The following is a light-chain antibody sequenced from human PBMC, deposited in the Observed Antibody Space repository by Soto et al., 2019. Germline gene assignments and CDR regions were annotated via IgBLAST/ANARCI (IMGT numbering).Light chain of an antibody. Sequence: EVVMTQSPATLSVSPGERATLSCRASQSVSSNLAWYQQKPGQAPGLLIYDASTRATGAPARFSGSGSGTEFTLTISSLQSEDFAVYYCQQYNNWPPWTFGQGTKVEIK. CDR1: QSVSSN. CDR3: QQYNNWPPWT. V-gene: IGKV3-15*01. CDR2: DAS. J-gene: IGKJ1*01.